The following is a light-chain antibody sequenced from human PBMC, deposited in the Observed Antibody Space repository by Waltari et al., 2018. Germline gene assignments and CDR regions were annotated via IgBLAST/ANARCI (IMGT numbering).Light chain of an antibody. J-gene: IGLJ3*02. CDR1: TSDFGSSTL. CDR2: EVT. CDR3: CSFVAGSSWV. V-gene: IGLV2-23*02. Sequence: QSALTQPAAVSGSPGQSITIPCPGYTSDFGSSTLFPWYQFHPGKAPQLMIYEVTKRPSGISTRFSGSKSGNTASLTISGLRAEDEAEYFCCSFVAGSSWVFGGGTKLTV.